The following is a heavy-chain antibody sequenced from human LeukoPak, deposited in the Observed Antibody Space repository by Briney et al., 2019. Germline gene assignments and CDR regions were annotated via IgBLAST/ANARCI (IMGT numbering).Heavy chain of an antibody. V-gene: IGHV3-33*05. CDR2: IVGDGSKA. Sequence: PGRSLRLSCAASGFTFSTYGMQWVRQAPGKGLEWVAVIVGDGSKAHCADSVRGRFTVSRDNSKNTLYLQMNSLRAEDTAVYYCARESITWENSLAFWGRGTLVTVSS. D-gene: IGHD7-27*01. CDR1: GFTFSTYG. CDR3: ARESITWENSLAF. J-gene: IGHJ4*02.